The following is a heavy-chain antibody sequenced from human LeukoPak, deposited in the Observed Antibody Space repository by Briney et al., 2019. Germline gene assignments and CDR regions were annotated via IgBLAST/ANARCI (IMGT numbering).Heavy chain of an antibody. Sequence: GGSLRLSCAASGFTFSDYYMSWIRQAPGKGLEWVSYISSSGSTIYYADSVKGRFTISRDNAKNSLYLQMNSLRAEDTAVYYCAPYHHYDSSGYYYDWFDPWGQGTLVTVSS. J-gene: IGHJ5*02. CDR2: ISSSGSTI. V-gene: IGHV3-11*01. D-gene: IGHD3-22*01. CDR1: GFTFSDYY. CDR3: APYHHYDSSGYYYDWFDP.